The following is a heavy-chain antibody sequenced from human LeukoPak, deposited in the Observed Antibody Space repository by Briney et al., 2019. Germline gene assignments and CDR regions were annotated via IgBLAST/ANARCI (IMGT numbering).Heavy chain of an antibody. Sequence: GGSLRLSCAASAFTFSDYSMNWVRQAPGKGLEWVSSISSSSSYIYYADSVKGRFTISRDNAKNSLYLQMNSLRAEDTAVYYCARTSRSYWYFDLWGRGTLVTVSS. CDR2: ISSSSSYI. CDR1: AFTFSDYS. V-gene: IGHV3-21*01. J-gene: IGHJ2*01. CDR3: ARTSRSYWYFDL.